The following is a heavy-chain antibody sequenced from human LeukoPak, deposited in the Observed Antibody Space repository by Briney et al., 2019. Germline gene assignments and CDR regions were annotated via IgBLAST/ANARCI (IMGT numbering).Heavy chain of an antibody. J-gene: IGHJ3*02. CDR2: INPNSGGT. V-gene: IGHV1-2*02. CDR3: ARDTHRTSDAFDI. CDR1: GYTFTDYY. Sequence: GASVKVSCKASGYTFTDYYMHWVRQAPGQGLEWMGWINPNSGGTDYAQKFQGRVTMTRDTSISTAYMELSRLRSDDTAVYYCARDTHRTSDAFDIWGQGTMVTVSS.